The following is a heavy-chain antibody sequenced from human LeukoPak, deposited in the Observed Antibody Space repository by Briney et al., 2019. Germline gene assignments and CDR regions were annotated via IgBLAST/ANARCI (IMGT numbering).Heavy chain of an antibody. D-gene: IGHD3-10*01. Sequence: ASVKVSCKASGYTFSNYDINWVRQATGQGLEWMGWMNPNTGNTGYAQKFQGRVSTTRNTSTSTAYKELSSLRSEDTGVYYCARWGDNFGSGSYALYYYYMDVWGKGTTVTVSS. J-gene: IGHJ6*03. CDR2: MNPNTGNT. CDR3: ARWGDNFGSGSYALYYYYMDV. V-gene: IGHV1-8*01. CDR1: GYTFSNYD.